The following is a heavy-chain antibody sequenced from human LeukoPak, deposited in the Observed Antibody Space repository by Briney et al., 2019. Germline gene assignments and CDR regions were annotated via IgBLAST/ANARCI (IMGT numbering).Heavy chain of an antibody. D-gene: IGHD4-17*01. CDR1: GYTFIDYY. V-gene: IGHV1-2*04. J-gene: IGHJ2*01. CDR2: INPNSGDT. Sequence: ASVKVSCKASGYTFIDYYIHWVRQAPGEGLEWMGWINPNSGDTNYAQKFQGWVTMTRDTSISTAYMELSRLNSDDTAVFYCAKNMGYGDYWYFDLWGRSTLVTVSS. CDR3: AKNMGYGDYWYFDL.